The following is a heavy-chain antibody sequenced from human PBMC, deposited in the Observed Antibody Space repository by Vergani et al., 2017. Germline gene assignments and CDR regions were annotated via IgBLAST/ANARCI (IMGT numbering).Heavy chain of an antibody. D-gene: IGHD1-14*01. CDR3: ARDRRIDAEGTDFDY. CDR1: GFTFSRHW. J-gene: IGHJ4*02. CDR2: VNPEGSNT. Sequence: EVQLVDSGGGLVPPGGSLRLFCAASGFTFSRHWMHWVRQAPGKGLVWVSRVNPEGSNTPNAYSVKGRFTISRDNAKYMMYLQLNRLRVKDTAIYYYARDRRIDAEGTDFDYWGQGTLVTVSS. V-gene: IGHV3-74*01.